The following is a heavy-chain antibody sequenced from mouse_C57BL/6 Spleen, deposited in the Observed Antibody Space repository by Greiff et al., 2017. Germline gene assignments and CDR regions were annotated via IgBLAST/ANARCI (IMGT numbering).Heavy chain of an antibody. V-gene: IGHV1-9*01. D-gene: IGHD1-1*01. J-gene: IGHJ4*01. Sequence: QVQLQQSGAELMKPGASVKLSCKATGYTFTGYWIEWVKQRPGHGLEWIGEILPGSGSTNYNEKFKGKATFTADTSSNTAYMQLSSLTTEDSAIYYCARSYITTVVATDAMDYWGQGTSVTVSS. CDR1: GYTFTGYW. CDR2: ILPGSGST. CDR3: ARSYITTVVATDAMDY.